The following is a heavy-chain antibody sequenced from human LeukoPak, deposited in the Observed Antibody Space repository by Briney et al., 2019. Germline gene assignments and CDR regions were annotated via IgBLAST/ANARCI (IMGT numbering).Heavy chain of an antibody. CDR1: GYTFTSYA. CDR2: INTNTGNP. CDR3: ASLLSVYSNSWYLAGGAFDI. J-gene: IGHJ3*02. V-gene: IGHV7-4-1*02. Sequence: WASVKVSCKASGYTFTSYAMNWVRQAPGQGLEWMGWINTNTGNPTYAQGFTGRFVFSLDTSVSTAYLQISSLKAEDTAVYYCASLLSVYSNSWYLAGGAFDIWGQGTMVTVSS. D-gene: IGHD6-13*01.